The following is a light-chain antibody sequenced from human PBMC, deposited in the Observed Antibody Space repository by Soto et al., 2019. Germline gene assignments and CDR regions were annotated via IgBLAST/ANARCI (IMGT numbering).Light chain of an antibody. J-gene: IGLJ2*01. CDR3: CSYAGSYTHVV. V-gene: IGLV2-11*01. CDR1: SSDVGGYNF. CDR2: DVS. Sequence: QSALTQPRSVSGSPGQSVTISCTGTSSDVGGYNFVSWYQQDPGTAPKVLIYDVSKRPSGVPDRFSGSKSGNTASLTISGLQGEDEADYYCCSYAGSYTHVVFGGGTQLTVL.